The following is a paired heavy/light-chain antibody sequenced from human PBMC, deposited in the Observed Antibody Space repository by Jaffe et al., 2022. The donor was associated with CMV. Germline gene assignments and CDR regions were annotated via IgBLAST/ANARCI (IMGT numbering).Heavy chain of an antibody. J-gene: IGHJ4*02. CDR3: ATPYRHNSGYYNYYFDY. Sequence: EVQLVESGGGLVQPGGSLRLSCEASGFTFSSYAMSWVRQAPGKGLEWVSAISGSDGSTYYADSVKGRFTISRDNSKNTLYLQMNSLRAEDTAVYYCATPYRHNSGYYNYYFDYWGQGTLVTVSS. D-gene: IGHD3-22*01. V-gene: IGHV3-23*04. CDR1: GFTFSSYA. CDR2: ISGSDGST.
Light chain of an antibody. V-gene: IGKV3-15*01. J-gene: IGKJ4*01. CDR2: GAS. CDR3: QQYNNWPLT. Sequence: EIVMTQSPATLSVSPGERATLSCRASQSVSSNLAWYQQKPGQAPRLLIYGASTRATGIPDRFSGIGSGTEFTLAISSLQSEDFAVYYCQQYNNWPLTFGGGTKVEIK. CDR1: QSVSSN.